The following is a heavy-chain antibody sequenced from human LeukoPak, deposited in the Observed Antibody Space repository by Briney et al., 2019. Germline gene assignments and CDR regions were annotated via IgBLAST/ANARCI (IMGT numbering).Heavy chain of an antibody. Sequence: PGGSLRLSCAASGFTFSSYSMNWVRQAPGKGLEWVSSISSSSSYIYYADSVKGRFTISRDNAKNSLYLQMNSLRVEDTAVYYCARDGYCSGGSCSFDYGVDVWGQGTTVTVSS. D-gene: IGHD2-15*01. CDR1: GFTFSSYS. CDR2: ISSSSSYI. CDR3: ARDGYCSGGSCSFDYGVDV. V-gene: IGHV3-21*04. J-gene: IGHJ6*02.